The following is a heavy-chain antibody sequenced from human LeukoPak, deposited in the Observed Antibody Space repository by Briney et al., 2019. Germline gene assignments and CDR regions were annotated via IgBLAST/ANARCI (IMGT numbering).Heavy chain of an antibody. CDR2: FDPEDGET. CDR1: GYTLTELS. Sequence: ASVKVSCKVSGYTLTELSMHWVRQAPGKGLEWMGGFDPEDGETIYAQKFQGRVTMTEDTSTDTAYMELSSLRSEDTAVYYCATLGYPPFTFDIWGQATMVTVSS. CDR3: ATLGYPPFTFDI. J-gene: IGHJ3*02. D-gene: IGHD5-12*01. V-gene: IGHV1-24*01.